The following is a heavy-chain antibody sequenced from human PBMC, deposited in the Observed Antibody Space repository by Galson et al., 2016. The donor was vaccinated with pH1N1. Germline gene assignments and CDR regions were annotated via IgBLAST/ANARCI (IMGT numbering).Heavy chain of an antibody. Sequence: SLRLSCAASGFTLSGSAMHWVRLASGKGLEWVGRIRSKADSYATAYAASVEGRFTISRDDSKNTAYLQMNSLKTEDTAVYYCTRPNSGSYEEFWFDPWGQGTLVTVSS. V-gene: IGHV3-73*01. CDR1: GFTLSGSA. D-gene: IGHD1-26*01. CDR2: IRSKADSYAT. CDR3: TRPNSGSYEEFWFDP. J-gene: IGHJ5*02.